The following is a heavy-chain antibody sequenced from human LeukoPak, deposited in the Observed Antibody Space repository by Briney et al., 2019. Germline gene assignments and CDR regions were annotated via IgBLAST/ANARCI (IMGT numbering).Heavy chain of an antibody. D-gene: IGHD4-23*01. Sequence: SETLSLTCTVSAGSISSGDYYWRWIRQPPRKGLEWIEYIYYSGSTYYNPSLKSRVTISVDTSKNQFSLKLSSVTAADTAVYYCARVKSYYFDYWGQGTLVTVSS. CDR3: ARVKSYYFDY. J-gene: IGHJ4*02. CDR2: IYYSGST. V-gene: IGHV4-30-4*08. CDR1: AGSISSGDYY.